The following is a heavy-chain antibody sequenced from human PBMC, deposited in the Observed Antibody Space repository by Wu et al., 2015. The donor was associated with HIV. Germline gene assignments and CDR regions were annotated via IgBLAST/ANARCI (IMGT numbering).Heavy chain of an antibody. V-gene: IGHV1-2*02. D-gene: IGHD3-22*01. CDR2: INPNSGGT. Sequence: QVQLVQSGAEVKKPGASVKVSCKASGYTFTGYYMHWVRQAPGQGLEWMGWINPNSGGTNYAQKFQGRVTMTRDTSISTAYMELSRLRSDDTAVYYCARGREYYYDSSGPTGPMDVWGQGTTVTGLL. CDR1: GYTFTGYY. CDR3: ARGREYYYDSSGPTGPMDV. J-gene: IGHJ6*02.